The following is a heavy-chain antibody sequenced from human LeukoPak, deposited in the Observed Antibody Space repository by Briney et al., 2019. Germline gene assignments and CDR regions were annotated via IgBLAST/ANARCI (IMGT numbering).Heavy chain of an antibody. J-gene: IGHJ4*02. Sequence: PSETLSLTCTVSGGSISSHSWNWIRQPPGKGLEWMGYIYYTGSTKYNSSLKSRVTISVDMSKNQVSLKLKSVTAADTAVYYCARHGQTAMVPIDYWGQGTLVTVSS. CDR1: GGSISSHS. D-gene: IGHD5-18*01. V-gene: IGHV4-59*11. CDR2: IYYTGST. CDR3: ARHGQTAMVPIDY.